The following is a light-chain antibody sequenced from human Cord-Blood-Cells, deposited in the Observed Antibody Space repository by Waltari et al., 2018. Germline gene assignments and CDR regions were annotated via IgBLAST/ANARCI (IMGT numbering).Light chain of an antibody. CDR1: SSDVGGYNY. J-gene: IGLJ3*02. CDR2: EVS. V-gene: IGLV2-14*01. CDR3: SSYTSSSTWV. Sequence: QSALTQPASVSGSPGQSFTISCTGTSSDVGGYNYVSWYQQHPGKAPKLMIYEVSNRPSGVSNRFSGSKSSNTASLTISGLQAEDEADYYCSSYTSSSTWVFGGGTKLTVL.